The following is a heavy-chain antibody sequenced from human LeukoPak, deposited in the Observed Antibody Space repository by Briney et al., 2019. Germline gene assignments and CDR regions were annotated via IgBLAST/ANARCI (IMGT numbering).Heavy chain of an antibody. CDR3: ARDVVVTPYYFDY. J-gene: IGHJ4*02. V-gene: IGHV4-39*07. CDR1: GGSISSSSYY. CDR2: LYYSGST. D-gene: IGHD4-23*01. Sequence: SETLSFTCPVSGGSISSSSYYWAWIRQPPGKGLEWIGSLYYSGSTYYNPSLKSRLTISIDTSKNQFSLRLSSVTAADTAVYYCARDVVVTPYYFDYWGQGTLVTVSS.